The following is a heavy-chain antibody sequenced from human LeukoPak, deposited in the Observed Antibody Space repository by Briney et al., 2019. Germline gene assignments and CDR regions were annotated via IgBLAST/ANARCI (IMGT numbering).Heavy chain of an antibody. CDR1: GYSFSGYY. CDR2: INPNSGGT. CDR3: ARGHRGTEGY. Sequence: ASVKVSCKASGYSFSGYYIHWVRQAPGQGLEWMGWINPNSGGTNYAQKFQGRVTMTRDTSISTAYMELSRLRSDDTAVYYCARGHRGTEGYWGQGTLVTVSS. J-gene: IGHJ4*02. V-gene: IGHV1-2*02. D-gene: IGHD1-26*01.